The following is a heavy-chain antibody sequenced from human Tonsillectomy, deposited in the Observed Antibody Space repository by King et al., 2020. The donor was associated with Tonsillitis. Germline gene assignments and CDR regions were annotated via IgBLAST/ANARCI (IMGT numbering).Heavy chain of an antibody. V-gene: IGHV1-24*01. D-gene: IGHD5-18*01. CDR2: FYPEDGET. Sequence: QLVQSGAEVKKPGASVKVSCKVSGYTLTELSMHWVRQAPGKGLEWMGGFYPEDGETIYAQKFQGRVTMTEDTSTDTAYMELSSLRSEDTAVYYCATIQPDTAMTPMRFDYWGQGTLVTVSS. CDR1: GYTLTELS. CDR3: ATIQPDTAMTPMRFDY. J-gene: IGHJ4*02.